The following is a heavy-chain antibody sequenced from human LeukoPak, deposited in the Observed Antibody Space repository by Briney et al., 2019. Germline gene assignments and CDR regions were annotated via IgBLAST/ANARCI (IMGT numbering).Heavy chain of an antibody. CDR2: TSYNGGQK. V-gene: IGHV3-30*18. CDR1: GFTFSDFD. Sequence: GRSLRLSCRVSGFTFSDFDMHWVRQTPGTGLEWAAVTSYNGGQKYAGSVKGRFTVSRDNSRNTLYLQMDNLSSEDTAVYYCAKDDYSMDVWGQGTTVSVSS. J-gene: IGHJ6*02. CDR3: AKDDYSMDV.